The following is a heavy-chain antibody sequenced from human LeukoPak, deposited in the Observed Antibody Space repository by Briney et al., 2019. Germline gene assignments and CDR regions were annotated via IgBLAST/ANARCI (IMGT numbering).Heavy chain of an antibody. J-gene: IGHJ4*02. CDR2: ISAYNGNT. V-gene: IGHV1-18*01. D-gene: IGHD1-26*01. Sequence: GASVKVSCTASGYTITSYGISWVRQAPGQGLEWMGWISAYNGNTNYAHKHQGRVTMTTTTSNSTAHMEPTGITSDDTAEYCCARGRGGSYYYAFDYWGQGTLVSVSS. CDR3: ARGRGGSYYYAFDY. CDR1: GYTITSYG.